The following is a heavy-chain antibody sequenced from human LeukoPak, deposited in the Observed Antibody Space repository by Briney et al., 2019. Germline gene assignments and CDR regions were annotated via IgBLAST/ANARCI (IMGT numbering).Heavy chain of an antibody. V-gene: IGHV1-46*01. Sequence: ASVKVSCKASGYTFTSNYIHWVRQAPGQGLEWMGMIYPRDGSTSYAQKFQGRVTITADESTSTAYMELSSLRSEDTAVYYCARDRLRITGTPDMDYWGQGTLVTVSS. CDR3: ARDRLRITGTPDMDY. J-gene: IGHJ4*02. CDR2: IYPRDGST. CDR1: GYTFTSNY. D-gene: IGHD1-20*01.